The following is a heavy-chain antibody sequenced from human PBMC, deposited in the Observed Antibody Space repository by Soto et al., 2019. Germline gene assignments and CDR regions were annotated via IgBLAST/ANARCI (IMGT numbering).Heavy chain of an antibody. CDR2: ISGSDDST. J-gene: IGHJ4*02. Sequence: EVQLLESGGGLVQPGESLRLSCAASGFTFSSYAMSWVRQAPGKGLEWVSVISGSDDSTYSADSVKGRFTISRDNSKNTLYLQMNSMRAEDTAVYYCAKRSSSSTSDYWGQGTLVTVSS. D-gene: IGHD6-6*01. CDR1: GFTFSSYA. CDR3: AKRSSSSTSDY. V-gene: IGHV3-23*01.